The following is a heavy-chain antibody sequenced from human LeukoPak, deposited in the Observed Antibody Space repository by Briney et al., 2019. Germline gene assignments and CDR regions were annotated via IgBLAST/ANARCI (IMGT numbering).Heavy chain of an antibody. CDR2: IYYDGST. CDR3: ARHRKSLAYYYDSSGYRIDY. J-gene: IGHJ4*02. Sequence: SETLSLTCTVSGGSISSTGYYWGWIREPPGKGLECIGTIYYDGSTYYNPSLKSRVTISVDTSKNQFSLKLSSVTAADTAVYYCARHRKSLAYYYDSSGYRIDYWGQGTLVTVSS. CDR1: GGSISSTGYY. D-gene: IGHD3-22*01. V-gene: IGHV4-39*01.